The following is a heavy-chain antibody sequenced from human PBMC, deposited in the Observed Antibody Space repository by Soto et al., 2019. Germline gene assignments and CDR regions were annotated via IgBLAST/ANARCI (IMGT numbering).Heavy chain of an antibody. CDR2: ISYDGSNK. CDR1: GFTFSSYG. CDR3: AKGSGRESPSGFEDY. V-gene: IGHV3-30*18. D-gene: IGHD3-9*01. Sequence: QVQLVESGGGVVQPGRSLRLSCAASGFTFSSYGMHWVRQAPGKGLEWVAVISYDGSNKYYADSVKGRFTISRDNAKNPLYLQMNSLRAEDTAVYYCAKGSGRESPSGFEDYWGQGTLVTVSS. J-gene: IGHJ4*02.